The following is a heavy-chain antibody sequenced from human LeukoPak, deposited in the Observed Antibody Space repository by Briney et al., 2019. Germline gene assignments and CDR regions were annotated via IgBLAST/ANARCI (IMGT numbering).Heavy chain of an antibody. CDR3: ARSRESDYDFWSGHNYYYDLDV. J-gene: IGHJ6*03. D-gene: IGHD3-3*01. CDR2: INPNSGGT. Sequence: ASVKVSCKASGYTFTSYGISWVRQAPGQGLEWMGWINPNSGGTNYAQKFQGRVTMTRDTSISTAYMELSRLRSDDTAVYYCARSRESDYDFWSGHNYYYDLDVWGEGTTVTVSS. V-gene: IGHV1-2*02. CDR1: GYTFTSYG.